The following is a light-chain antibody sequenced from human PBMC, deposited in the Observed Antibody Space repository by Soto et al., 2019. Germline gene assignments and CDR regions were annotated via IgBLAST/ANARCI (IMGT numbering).Light chain of an antibody. Sequence: DIQLTQSPSTLSASVGDRVTITCRASQTINNWLAWYQQKPGKAPKLLIYDASNLETGVPSRFSGRGSGTFFTLTISGLQSEDFATYYCQQYDNWPPTTFGQGTRLEIK. V-gene: IGKV1-5*01. CDR1: QTINNW. CDR2: DAS. J-gene: IGKJ5*01. CDR3: QQYDNWPPTT.